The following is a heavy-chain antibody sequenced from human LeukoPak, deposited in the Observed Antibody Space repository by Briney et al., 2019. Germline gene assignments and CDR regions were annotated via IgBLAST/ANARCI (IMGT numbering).Heavy chain of an antibody. CDR2: IYYSGST. V-gene: IGHV4-59*01. J-gene: IGHJ4*02. CDR1: GGSISSYY. CDR3: ERGGPYSFDY. Sequence: SETLSLTCTVSGGSISSYYWSWIRQPPGKGLEWIGYIYYSGSTNYNPSLKSRVTISVDTPKNHISLKLSSVTAADTAVYYCERGGPYSFDYWGQGTLVTVSS.